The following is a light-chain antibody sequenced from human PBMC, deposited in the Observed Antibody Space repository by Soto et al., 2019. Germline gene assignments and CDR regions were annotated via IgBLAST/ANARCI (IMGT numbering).Light chain of an antibody. V-gene: IGKV3-11*01. CDR2: DAS. Sequence: LTQSPASLSLSLGERATLSCRASQTVGISLAWYQHKPGQPPRLLIYDASKRATGIPARFGGSGSGTDFTLTISSLEPEDFAVYYCQQRTNWLFTFGPGTKVDIK. CDR3: QQRTNWLFT. CDR1: QTVGIS. J-gene: IGKJ3*01.